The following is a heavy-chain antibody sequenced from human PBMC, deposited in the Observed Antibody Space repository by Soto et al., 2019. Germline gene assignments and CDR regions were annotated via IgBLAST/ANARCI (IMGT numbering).Heavy chain of an antibody. Sequence: QVQLVQSGAEVKKPGASVKVSCKASGYTFTSYDINWVRQATGQGLEWMGWMNPNSGNTGYAQKFQGRVTMPRNTSISTAYMELSSLRSEDTAVYYCARERSAAGTGWFDPWGQGTRVTVSS. CDR2: MNPNSGNT. CDR1: GYTFTSYD. CDR3: ARERSAAGTGWFDP. V-gene: IGHV1-8*01. J-gene: IGHJ5*02. D-gene: IGHD6-13*01.